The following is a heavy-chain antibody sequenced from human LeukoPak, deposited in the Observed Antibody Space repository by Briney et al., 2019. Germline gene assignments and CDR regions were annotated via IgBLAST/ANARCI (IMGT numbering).Heavy chain of an antibody. CDR1: GFTFSSYG. CDR3: ASWAGNTQSDSWSGPFDY. V-gene: IGHV3-33*01. J-gene: IGHJ4*02. CDR2: IWSDGITK. Sequence: GGSLRLSCAASGFTFSSYGMHWVRQSPGKGLEWVAVIWSDGITKYYADSEKGRFTISRDTSKNTLYLQMNSLRAEDTAVYYCASWAGNTQSDSWSGPFDYWGQGTLVTVSS. D-gene: IGHD3-3*01.